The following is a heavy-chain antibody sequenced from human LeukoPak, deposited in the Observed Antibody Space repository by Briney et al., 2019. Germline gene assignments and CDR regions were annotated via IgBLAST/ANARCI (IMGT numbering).Heavy chain of an antibody. CDR2: INPSGGST. D-gene: IGHD1-26*01. J-gene: IGHJ3*02. V-gene: IGHV1-46*01. CDR3: AREDGEWELRAFDI. CDR1: GYTLTELS. Sequence: ASVKVSCKVSGYTLTELSMHWVRQAPGQGLEWMGIINPSGGSTSYAQKFQGRVTMTRDMSTSTVYMELSSLRSEDTAVYYCAREDGEWELRAFDIWGQGTMVTVSS.